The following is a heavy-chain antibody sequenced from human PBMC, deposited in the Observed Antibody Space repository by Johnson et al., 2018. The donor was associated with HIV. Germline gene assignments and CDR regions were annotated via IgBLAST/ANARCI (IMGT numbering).Heavy chain of an antibody. CDR1: GFTVSSNY. CDR3: ARAPPGTTAGDCDI. J-gene: IGHJ3*02. V-gene: IGHV3-53*02. Sequence: EVQLVETGGGLIQPGGSLRLSCAASGFTVSSNYMSWVRQAPGKGLAWVSVIYSGGSTYYADSVKGRFTISRDNSKNTLYIQMNSLRAEETAVYYCARAPPGTTAGDCDIWGQGTMVTVSS. D-gene: IGHD1-7*01. CDR2: IYSGGST.